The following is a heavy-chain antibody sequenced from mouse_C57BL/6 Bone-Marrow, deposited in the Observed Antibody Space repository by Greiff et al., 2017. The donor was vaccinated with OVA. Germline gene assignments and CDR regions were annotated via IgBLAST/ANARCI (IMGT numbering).Heavy chain of an antibody. CDR2: IYPGSGST. J-gene: IGHJ4*01. V-gene: IGHV1-55*01. Sequence: QVQLKQPGADLVKPGASVKVSCKASGYTFTSYWITWVKQRPGQGLEWIGDIYPGSGSTNYNEKFKSKATLTVDTSSSKAYMQLSSLTSEDSAVYYCARSSSCYAMDYWGQGTSVTVSS. D-gene: IGHD3-2*02. CDR3: ARSSSCYAMDY. CDR1: GYTFTSYW.